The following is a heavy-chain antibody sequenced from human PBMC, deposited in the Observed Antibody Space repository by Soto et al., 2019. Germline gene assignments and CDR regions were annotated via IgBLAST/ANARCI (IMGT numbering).Heavy chain of an antibody. CDR3: ARASAAGSTYNWFDP. V-gene: IGHV4-4*02. J-gene: IGHJ5*02. D-gene: IGHD6-13*01. CDR2: IYHSGTI. CDR1: GDSISSSNW. Sequence: PSETLSLTCAVSGDSISSSNWWSWVRQPPGKGLEWIGEIYHSGTINYNPSLKSRVTISIDKSKNQFSLKVSSVTAADTAVYYCARASAAGSTYNWFDPWGQGTLVTSPQ.